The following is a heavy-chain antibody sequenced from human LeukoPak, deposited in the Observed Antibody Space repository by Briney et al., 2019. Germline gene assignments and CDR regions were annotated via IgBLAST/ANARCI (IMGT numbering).Heavy chain of an antibody. J-gene: IGHJ4*02. CDR2: LSGSGTYT. CDR1: GFTFSSYA. Sequence: GGSLRLSCAASGFTFSSYAMSWVRQAPGKGLEWVSTLSGSGTYTYYADSVKGRFTISRDNSKNTMYLQMNSLRAEDTAVYYCAKDLYFDWLSFFDYWGQGTLVTVSS. CDR3: AKDLYFDWLSFFDY. V-gene: IGHV3-23*01. D-gene: IGHD3-9*01.